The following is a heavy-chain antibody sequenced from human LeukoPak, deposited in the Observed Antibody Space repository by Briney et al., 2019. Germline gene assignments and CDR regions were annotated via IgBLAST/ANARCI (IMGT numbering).Heavy chain of an antibody. D-gene: IGHD6-13*01. Sequence: XXGQGLEXMXGIIPIFGTANYAQKFQGRVTITTDESTSTAYMELSSLRSEDTAVYYCASLSHIAAATDPYYFDYWGQGTLVTVSS. CDR3: ASLSHIAAATDPYYFDY. CDR2: IIPIFGTA. V-gene: IGHV1-69*05. J-gene: IGHJ4*02.